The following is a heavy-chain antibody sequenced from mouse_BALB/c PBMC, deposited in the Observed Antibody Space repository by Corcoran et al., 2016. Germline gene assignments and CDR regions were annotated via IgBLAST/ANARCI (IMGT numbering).Heavy chain of an antibody. D-gene: IGHD2-1*01. CDR3: ALYGNLVAY. Sequence: EVQLQQSGAELVRPGALVKLSCKASGFNIKDYYMHWVKQRPEQGLEWIGWIDPENGNTIYDPKFQGKARITADTSSNTAYLQLSSLTSEDTAVYYCALYGNLVAYWGQGTLVTVSA. CDR1: GFNIKDYY. V-gene: IGHV14-1*02. J-gene: IGHJ3*01. CDR2: IDPENGNT.